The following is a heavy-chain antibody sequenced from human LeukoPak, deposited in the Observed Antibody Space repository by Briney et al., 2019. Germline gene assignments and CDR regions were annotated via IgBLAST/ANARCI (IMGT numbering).Heavy chain of an antibody. CDR2: ISWNSGSI. J-gene: IGHJ4*02. Sequence: GGSLRLSCAASGFAFDDYAMHWVRQAPGKGLEWVSGISWNSGSIGYADSVKGRFTISRDNAKNSLYLQMNSLRAEDTALYYCAKVSYGDYVDWGQGTLVTVSS. D-gene: IGHD4-17*01. CDR1: GFAFDDYA. CDR3: AKVSYGDYVD. V-gene: IGHV3-9*01.